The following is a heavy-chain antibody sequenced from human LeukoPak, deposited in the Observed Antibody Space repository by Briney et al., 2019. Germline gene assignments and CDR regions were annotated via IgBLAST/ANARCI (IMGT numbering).Heavy chain of an antibody. CDR2: ISGSGGST. Sequence: GGSLRLSCAASGFTFSSYAMNWVRQAPGKGREWVSAISGSGGSTYYADSVKGRFTISRDNSKNTLYLQMNGLRAEDTAVYYCAKDPGRYLINIVATIAPLDYWGQGTLVTVSS. CDR3: AKDPGRYLINIVATIAPLDY. J-gene: IGHJ4*02. D-gene: IGHD5-12*01. V-gene: IGHV3-23*01. CDR1: GFTFSSYA.